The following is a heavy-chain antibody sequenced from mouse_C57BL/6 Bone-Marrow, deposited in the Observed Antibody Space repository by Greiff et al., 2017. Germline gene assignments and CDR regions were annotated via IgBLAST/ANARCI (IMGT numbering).Heavy chain of an antibody. CDR2: IDPENGDT. Sequence: VQLQQSGAELVRPGASVKLSCTASGFNIKDDYMHWVKQRPEQGLEWIGWIDPENGDTEYASKFQGKATITADTSSNTAYLQLSSLTSEDTAVYYCTRISYDYDGYWGQGTLVTVSA. CDR3: TRISYDYDGY. D-gene: IGHD2-4*01. J-gene: IGHJ3*01. CDR1: GFNIKDDY. V-gene: IGHV14-4*01.